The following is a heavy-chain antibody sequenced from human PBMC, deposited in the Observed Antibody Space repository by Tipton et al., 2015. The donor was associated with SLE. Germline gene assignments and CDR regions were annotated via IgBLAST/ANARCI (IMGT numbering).Heavy chain of an antibody. D-gene: IGHD6-13*01. Sequence: RFQGRVTMTTDTSTSTVYMELRRLRSDDTAMYYCARDGAAADSFDYWGQGTLVTVSS. V-gene: IGHV1-18*01. J-gene: IGHJ4*02. CDR3: ARDGAAADSFDY.